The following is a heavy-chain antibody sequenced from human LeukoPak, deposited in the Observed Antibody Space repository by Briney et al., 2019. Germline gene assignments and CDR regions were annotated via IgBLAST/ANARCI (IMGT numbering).Heavy chain of an antibody. D-gene: IGHD4-17*01. CDR2: IFPGDFET. CDR3: AGQDLGDAGQNYFVS. J-gene: IGHJ4*02. V-gene: IGHV5-51*01. CDR1: TDRFTDFW. Sequence: GESLKISCKDSTDRFTDFWIGWVRQMPGKGLEWMAVIFPGDFETRYNPSFEGQVTISADETINTVYLQWTNLKASDTALYYCAGQDLGDAGQNYFVSWGQGTLLTVSS.